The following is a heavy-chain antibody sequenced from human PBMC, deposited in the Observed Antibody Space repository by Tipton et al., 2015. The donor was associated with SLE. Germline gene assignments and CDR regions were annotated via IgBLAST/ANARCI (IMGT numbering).Heavy chain of an antibody. V-gene: IGHV4-4*09. CDR3: ARPPTYCGGDCYSFFDY. CDR1: GGSFSGYY. J-gene: IGHJ4*02. Sequence: TLSLTCAVYGGSFSGYYWSWIRQPPGKGLEWIGYIYTSGSTNYNPSLKSRVTISVDTSKNQFSLKLSSVTAADTAVYYCARPPTYCGGDCYSFFDYWGQGTLVTVSS. CDR2: IYTSGST. D-gene: IGHD2-21*02.